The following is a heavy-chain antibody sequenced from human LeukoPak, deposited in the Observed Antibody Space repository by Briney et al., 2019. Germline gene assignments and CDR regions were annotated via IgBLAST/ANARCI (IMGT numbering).Heavy chain of an antibody. CDR2: ISGSSFNYI. V-gene: IGHV3-21*01. J-gene: IGHJ5*02. CDR1: GFIFSAYN. CDR3: ARGDDYLPFDH. D-gene: IGHD2/OR15-2a*01. Sequence: GGSLRLSCAASGFIFSAYNMVWVRQAQGKGLEWVARISGSSFNYINYADSVKGRFTVSRDNARNSLYLQMNSLRVEDTGVYYCARGDDYLPFDHWGQGNLVTVSS.